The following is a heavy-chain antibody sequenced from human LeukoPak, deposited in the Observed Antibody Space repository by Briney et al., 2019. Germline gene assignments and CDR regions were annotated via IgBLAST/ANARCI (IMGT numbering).Heavy chain of an antibody. V-gene: IGHV4-39*07. CDR2: IYYSGST. D-gene: IGHD3-9*01. CDR3: ATLKPSYYDILTGHQRGYFDY. J-gene: IGHJ4*02. Sequence: PSETLSLTCTVSGGSISSSSYYWGWIRQPPGKGLEWIGSIYYSGSTYYNPSLKSRVTISVDTSKNQFSLKLSSVTAADTAVYYCATLKPSYYDILTGHQRGYFDYWGQGTLVTVSS. CDR1: GGSISSSSYY.